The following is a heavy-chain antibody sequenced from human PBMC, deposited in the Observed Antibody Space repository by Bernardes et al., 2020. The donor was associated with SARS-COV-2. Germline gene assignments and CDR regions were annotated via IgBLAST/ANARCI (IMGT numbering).Heavy chain of an antibody. D-gene: IGHD2-15*01. CDR1: GYTLTELS. Sequence: ASVKVSCKVSGYTLTELSMHWVRQAPGKGLEWMGGFDPEDGETIYAQKFQGRVTMTEDTSTDTAYMELSSLRSEDTAVYYCATGSWRYCSGGSCSRARGGWWFDPWGQGTLVTVSS. J-gene: IGHJ5*02. V-gene: IGHV1-24*01. CDR2: FDPEDGET. CDR3: ATGSWRYCSGGSCSRARGGWWFDP.